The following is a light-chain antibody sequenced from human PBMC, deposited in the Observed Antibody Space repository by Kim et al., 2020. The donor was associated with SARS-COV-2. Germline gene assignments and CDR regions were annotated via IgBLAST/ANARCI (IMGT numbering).Light chain of an antibody. V-gene: IGKV2-30*01. J-gene: IGKJ4*01. Sequence: PASISCRSSQSLVYNDGNTYLNWFHQRPGQSPRRLIYRVSTRDSGVPDRFSGSGSDTDFTLKISRVEAEDGGVYFCMQGTHWPPTFGGGTKVDIK. CDR2: RVS. CDR1: QSLVYNDGNTY. CDR3: MQGTHWPPT.